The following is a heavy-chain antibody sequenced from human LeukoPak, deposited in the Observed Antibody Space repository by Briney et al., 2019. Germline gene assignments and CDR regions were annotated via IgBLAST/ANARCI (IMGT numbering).Heavy chain of an antibody. D-gene: IGHD2-21*01. CDR1: GFTFSSYA. J-gene: IGHJ3*02. CDR2: IRYDGSNK. CDR3: AKDGDGPSFDAFDI. Sequence: TGGSLRLSCAASGFTFSSYAMHWVRQAPGKGLEWVAFIRYDGSNKYYADSVKGRFTISRDNSKNTLYLQMNSLRAEDTAVYYCAKDGDGPSFDAFDIWGQGTMVTVSS. V-gene: IGHV3-30*02.